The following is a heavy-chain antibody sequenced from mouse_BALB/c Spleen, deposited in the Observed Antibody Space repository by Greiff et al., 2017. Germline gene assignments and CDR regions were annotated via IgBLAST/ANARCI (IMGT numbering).Heavy chain of an antibody. Sequence: VKLQESGAELAKPGASVKMSCKASGYTFTSYWMHWVKQRPGQGLEWIGYINPSTGYTEYNQKFKDKATLTADKSSSTAYMQLSSLTSEDSAVYYCARRVRRFAYWGQGTLVTVSA. J-gene: IGHJ3*01. CDR2: INPSTGYT. V-gene: IGHV1-7*01. D-gene: IGHD2-14*01. CDR1: GYTFTSYW. CDR3: ARRVRRFAY.